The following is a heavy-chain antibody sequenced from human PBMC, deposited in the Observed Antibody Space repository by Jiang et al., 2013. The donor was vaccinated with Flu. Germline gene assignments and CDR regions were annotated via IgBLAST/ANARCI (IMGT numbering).Heavy chain of an antibody. CDR3: ATHFGCTNGVCYREFDY. V-gene: IGHV1-3*01. CDR1: GYTFTSYA. Sequence: GAEVKKPGASVKVSCKASGYTFTSYAMHWVRQAPGQRLEWMGWINAGNGNTKYSQKFQGGVTITRDTSASTAYMELSSLRSEDTAVYYCATHFGCTNGVCYREFDYWGQGTLDHRLL. D-gene: IGHD2-8*01. CDR2: INAGNGNT. J-gene: IGHJ4*02.